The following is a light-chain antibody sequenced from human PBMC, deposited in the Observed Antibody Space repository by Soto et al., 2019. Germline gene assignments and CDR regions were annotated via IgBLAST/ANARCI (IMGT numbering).Light chain of an antibody. CDR3: MQALQTPLT. Sequence: DSVMTQSPLSLPGTPGEPSSMSCSSSESLLHSNGYNYLDWYMQKPGQSPHLLIYLGSNRASGVPDRFSGSGSGTDFTLKISRVEAEDVGVYYCMQALQTPLTFGGGTKVDIK. CDR2: LGS. J-gene: IGKJ4*01. V-gene: IGKV2-28*01. CDR1: ESLLHSNGYNY.